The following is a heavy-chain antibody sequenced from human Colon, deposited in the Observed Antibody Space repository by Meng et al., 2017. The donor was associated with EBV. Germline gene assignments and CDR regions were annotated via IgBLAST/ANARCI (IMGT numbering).Heavy chain of an antibody. V-gene: IGHV4-4*02. D-gene: IGHD1-26*01. CDR2: NDDSGST. Sequence: QVQRTAVGPGVLKPSGTLSLPCGFSGVSISSNIRWTWVRQPPGKGLEWIGDNDDSGSTNYNPSLNSRISISLDKSKNHFSLKVNSVTAADTAVYYCARGKQDAWELLAYWGQGALVTVSS. CDR1: GVSISSNIR. J-gene: IGHJ4*02. CDR3: ARGKQDAWELLAY.